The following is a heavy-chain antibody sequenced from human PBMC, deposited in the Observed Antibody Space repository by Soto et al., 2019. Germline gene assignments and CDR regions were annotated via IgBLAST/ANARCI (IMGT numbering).Heavy chain of an antibody. CDR1: GGSISSGGYY. CDR2: IYYSGST. V-gene: IGHV4-31*03. Sequence: TLSLTCTVSGGSISSGGYYWSWMRQHPGKGLEWIGYIYYSGSTYYNPSLKSRVTISVDTSKNQFSLKLSSVTAADTAVYYCARALGYCSSTSCYGHVAFDYWGQGTLVTVSS. D-gene: IGHD2-2*01. CDR3: ARALGYCSSTSCYGHVAFDY. J-gene: IGHJ4*02.